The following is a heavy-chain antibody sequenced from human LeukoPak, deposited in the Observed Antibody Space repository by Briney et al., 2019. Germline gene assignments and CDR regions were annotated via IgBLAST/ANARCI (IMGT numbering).Heavy chain of an antibody. Sequence: SETLSLTCTVSGGSISSYYWSWIRQPPGKGLEWIGYIYYSGSTNYNPSLKSRVTISVDTSKNQFSLRLSSVTAADTAVYYCARDRVNFQHWGQGTLVIVSS. V-gene: IGHV4-59*01. CDR1: GGSISSYY. J-gene: IGHJ1*01. CDR3: ARDRVNFQH. CDR2: IYYSGST. D-gene: IGHD4-23*01.